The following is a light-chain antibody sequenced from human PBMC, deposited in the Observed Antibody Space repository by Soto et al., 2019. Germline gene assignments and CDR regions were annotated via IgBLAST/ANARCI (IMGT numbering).Light chain of an antibody. CDR2: GAS. Sequence: EVVLTQSPATLSLSPGERATLSCRTSQSVSDYSAWYQQKPGQAPRLLIYGASSRATGIPDRFSGSGSESDFTLTISSLQSEDFAVYYCQHYVTWPLTFGGGTKVDIK. CDR1: QSVSDY. CDR3: QHYVTWPLT. V-gene: IGKV3-11*01. J-gene: IGKJ4*01.